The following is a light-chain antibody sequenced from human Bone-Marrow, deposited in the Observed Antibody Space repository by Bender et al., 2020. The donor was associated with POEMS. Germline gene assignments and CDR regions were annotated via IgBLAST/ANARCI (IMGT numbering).Light chain of an antibody. J-gene: IGLJ3*02. V-gene: IGLV2-14*02. CDR3: QAWDTKNWV. CDR1: SSDVGTYNL. Sequence: QSALTQPASVSGSPGQSITISCTGTSSDVGTYNLVSWYQHHPGKVPKLLIFEVNKRPSEISHRFSGTNSGNTATLTISGTQAMDDADYYCQAWDTKNWVFGGGTKLSVL. CDR2: EVN.